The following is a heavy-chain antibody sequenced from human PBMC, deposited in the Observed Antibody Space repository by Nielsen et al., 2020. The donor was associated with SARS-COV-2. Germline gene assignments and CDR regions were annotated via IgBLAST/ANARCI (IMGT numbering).Heavy chain of an antibody. V-gene: IGHV3-30*03. Sequence: GESLKISCAASGFTFSSYGMHWVRQAPGKGLEWVAVISYDGSNKYYADSVKGRFAISRDNAKSSLYLQMSSLRAEDTGVYYCVRESSTYYIDYWGQGILVTVSS. D-gene: IGHD2-15*01. CDR3: VRESSTYYIDY. CDR1: GFTFSSYG. J-gene: IGHJ4*02. CDR2: ISYDGSNK.